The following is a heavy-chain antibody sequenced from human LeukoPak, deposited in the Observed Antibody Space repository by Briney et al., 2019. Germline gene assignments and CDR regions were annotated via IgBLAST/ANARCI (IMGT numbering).Heavy chain of an antibody. J-gene: IGHJ3*02. CDR1: GFIFDDHG. D-gene: IGHD1-7*01. CDR2: MRWCSGII. Sequence: GRSLRLSCAASGFIFDDHGMHWVRQATGKGLEWVSGMRWCSGIIGYADSVKGRFTISRDNAKNSLYLQMNSLRAEDTAVYYCAGWGAGGLGITGTSNAADAFDIWGQGTMVTVSS. CDR3: AGWGAGGLGITGTSNAADAFDI. V-gene: IGHV3-9*01.